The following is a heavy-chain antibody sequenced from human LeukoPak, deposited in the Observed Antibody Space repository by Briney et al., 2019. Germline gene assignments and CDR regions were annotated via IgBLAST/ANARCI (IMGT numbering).Heavy chain of an antibody. CDR1: GGSISSGDYY. Sequence: PSGTLSLTCTVSGGSISSGDYYWSWIRQPPGKGLEWIGYIYYSGSTYYNPSLKSRVTISVDTSKNQFSLKLSSVTAADTAVYYCARDLSGSYGMDVWGQGTTVTVSS. D-gene: IGHD1-26*01. V-gene: IGHV4-30-4*02. CDR2: IYYSGST. CDR3: ARDLSGSYGMDV. J-gene: IGHJ6*02.